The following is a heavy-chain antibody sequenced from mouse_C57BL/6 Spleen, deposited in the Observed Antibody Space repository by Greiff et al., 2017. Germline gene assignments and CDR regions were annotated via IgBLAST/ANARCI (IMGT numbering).Heavy chain of an antibody. CDR2: IRLKSDNYAT. V-gene: IGHV6-3*01. J-gene: IGHJ2*01. CDR3: TAPPFYYDYPYYFDY. CDR1: GFTFSNYW. D-gene: IGHD2-4*01. Sequence: EVMLVASGGGLVQPGGSMKLSCVASGFTFSNYWMNWVRQSPEKGLEWVAQIRLKSDNYATHYAESVKGRFTISRDDSKSSVYLQMNNLRAEDTGIYYCTAPPFYYDYPYYFDYWGQGTTLTVSS.